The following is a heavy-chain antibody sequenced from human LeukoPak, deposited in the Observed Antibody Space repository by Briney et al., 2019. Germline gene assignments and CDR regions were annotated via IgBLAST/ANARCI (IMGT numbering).Heavy chain of an antibody. V-gene: IGHV3-30*04. CDR3: ARTPVTREIDS. J-gene: IGHJ4*02. CDR1: GFTSSSYS. D-gene: IGHD4-11*01. CDR2: ISYDGSNK. Sequence: GRSLRLSCAASGFTSSSYSMHWVRQAPGKGLEWVAVISYDGSNKYYSDSVKGRFTISRDNSKNTLYLQMNSLRAEDTAVYYCARTPVTREIDSWGQGTLVTVSS.